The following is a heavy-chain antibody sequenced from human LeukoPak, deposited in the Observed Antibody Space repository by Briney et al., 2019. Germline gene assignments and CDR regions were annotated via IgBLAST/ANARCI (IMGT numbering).Heavy chain of an antibody. Sequence: ASVKVSCKAPGYTFTSYGISWVRQAPGQGLEWMGRINPNSGGTNYAQKFQGRVTMTRDTSISTAYMELSRLRSDDTAVYYCARVGPPDASGMDVWGQGTTVTVSS. CDR2: INPNSGGT. CDR3: ARVGPPDASGMDV. D-gene: IGHD2-2*01. CDR1: GYTFTSYG. V-gene: IGHV1-2*06. J-gene: IGHJ6*02.